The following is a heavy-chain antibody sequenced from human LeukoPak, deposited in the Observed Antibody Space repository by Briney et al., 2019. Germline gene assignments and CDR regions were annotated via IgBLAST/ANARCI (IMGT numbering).Heavy chain of an antibody. CDR3: TRDPRHKYGNFDN. D-gene: IGHD2/OR15-2a*01. CDR2: IAPYNDNA. J-gene: IGHJ4*02. CDR1: GYNFATYG. V-gene: IGHV1-18*01. Sequence: GASVKVSCKASGYNFATYGISWVRQAPGQGLEWMGWIAPYNDNANSAQKFQDRLSMTADTSTSTASMELRSLRSDDTAVYYCTRDPRHKYGNFDNWGQGTLVTVSS.